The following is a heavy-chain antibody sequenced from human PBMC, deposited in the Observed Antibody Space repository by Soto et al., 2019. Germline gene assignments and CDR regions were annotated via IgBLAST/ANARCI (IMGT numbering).Heavy chain of an antibody. V-gene: IGHV1-3*01. CDR2: INAGNGNT. CDR1: GYTFTSYA. D-gene: IGHD6-13*01. J-gene: IGHJ4*02. Sequence: ASVKVSCKASGYTFTSYAMHWVRQAPGQRLEWMGWINAGNGNTKYSQKFQGRVTITRDTSASTAYMELSSLRSEDTAVYYCAKPSPSSWYEFDYWGQGTLVTVSS. CDR3: AKPSPSSWYEFDY.